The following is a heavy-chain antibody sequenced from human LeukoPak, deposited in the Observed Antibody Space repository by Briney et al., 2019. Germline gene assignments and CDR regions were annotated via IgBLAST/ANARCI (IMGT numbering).Heavy chain of an antibody. Sequence: GGSLRLSCVASGFTFSSYWVPWVRQAPGKGLVWLTRISSDGSSTNYADSVKGRFTISRDNAKNTLYLQMNSLRAEDTAVYYCARGNYYGMDVWGQGTTVTVSS. V-gene: IGHV3-74*01. J-gene: IGHJ6*02. CDR3: ARGNYYGMDV. CDR2: ISSDGSST. CDR1: GFTFSSYW.